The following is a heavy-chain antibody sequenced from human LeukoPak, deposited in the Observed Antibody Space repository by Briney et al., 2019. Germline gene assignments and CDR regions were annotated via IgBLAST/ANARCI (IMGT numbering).Heavy chain of an antibody. Sequence: SETLSLTCTVSGGSISSYYWSWIRQAPGKGLEWIGYIYYSGSTNYNPSLKSRVTISVDTSKNQLSLKLSSVTAADTAVYYCASSFGNYALDYWGQGTLVTVSS. V-gene: IGHV4-59*01. D-gene: IGHD3-10*01. CDR2: IYYSGST. J-gene: IGHJ4*02. CDR1: GGSISSYY. CDR3: ASSFGNYALDY.